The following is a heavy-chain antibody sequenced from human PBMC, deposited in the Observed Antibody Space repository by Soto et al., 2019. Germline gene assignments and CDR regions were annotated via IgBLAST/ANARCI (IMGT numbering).Heavy chain of an antibody. V-gene: IGHV3-23*04. D-gene: IGHD1-26*01. CDR2: ISNFGGTS. CDR1: GSTLANNF. J-gene: IGHJ4*02. CDR3: AKRPRALLTFDY. Sequence: EVQLVDSGGGLVQPGGPRKLSLAAPGSTLANNFMTWFPQPQGKGREWASSISNFGGTSYYADSVKGRFTISRDNSKNTLYLQMNSLRAEDTAIYYCAKRPRALLTFDYWGQGTLVTVSS.